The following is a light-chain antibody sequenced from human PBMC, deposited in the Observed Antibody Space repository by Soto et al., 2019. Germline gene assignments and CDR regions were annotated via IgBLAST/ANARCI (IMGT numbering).Light chain of an antibody. CDR3: QQSHSSTYT. CDR2: AAS. J-gene: IGKJ2*01. CDR1: QGISSY. Sequence: AIRMTQSPSSLSASTGDRVTITCRASQGISSYLAWYQQKPGKAPKLLIYAASTLQSGVPSRFSGSGSGTDFTLTISCLQSEDFATYYCQQSHSSTYTFGQGTNLEI. V-gene: IGKV1-8*01.